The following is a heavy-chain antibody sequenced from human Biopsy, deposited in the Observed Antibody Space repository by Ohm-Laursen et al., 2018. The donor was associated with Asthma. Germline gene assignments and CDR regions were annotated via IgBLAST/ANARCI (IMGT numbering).Heavy chain of an antibody. J-gene: IGHJ6*02. CDR2: IFYSGST. CDR3: ARAQSYGDIYYGLDV. CDR1: GGSVYSYDHH. V-gene: IGHV4-30-4*01. Sequence: TLSLICSVFGGSVYSYDHHWSWIRQPPGKGLEWIGFIFYSGSTFYNPSLRSRITISVDTSKRQFSLSLRSVTVADTAVYFCARAQSYGDIYYGLDVWGQGTTVTVSS. D-gene: IGHD2-21*02.